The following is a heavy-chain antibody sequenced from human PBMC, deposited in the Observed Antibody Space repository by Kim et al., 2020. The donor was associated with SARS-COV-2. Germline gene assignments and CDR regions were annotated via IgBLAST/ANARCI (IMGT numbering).Heavy chain of an antibody. Sequence: YNPSLKSRVTISVDTSKNQFSLKLSSVTAADTAVYYCARVMVGATTRFDYWGQGTLVTVSS. J-gene: IGHJ4*02. V-gene: IGHV4-31*02. CDR3: ARVMVGATTRFDY. D-gene: IGHD1-26*01.